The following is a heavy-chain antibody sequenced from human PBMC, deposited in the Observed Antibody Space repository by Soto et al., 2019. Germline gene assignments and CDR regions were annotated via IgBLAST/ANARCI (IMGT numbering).Heavy chain of an antibody. CDR1: GGSISSGGYY. Sequence: SETLSLTCTVSGGSISSGGYYWSWIRQHPGKGLEWIGYIYYSGSTYYNPSLKSRVTISVDTSKNHFSLKLSSVTAADTAVYYCARIVVVPAAMFGFYYYMDVWGKGTTVTVSS. CDR2: IYYSGST. CDR3: ARIVVVPAAMFGFYYYMDV. D-gene: IGHD2-2*01. J-gene: IGHJ6*03. V-gene: IGHV4-31*03.